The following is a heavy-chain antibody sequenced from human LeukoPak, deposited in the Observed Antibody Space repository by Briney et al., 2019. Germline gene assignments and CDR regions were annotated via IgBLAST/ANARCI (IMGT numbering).Heavy chain of an antibody. CDR2: IKSKTDGGIT. V-gene: IGHV3-15*01. Sequence: GGSLSLSCVSCVFTLSNAWMRWVRQAAGKGREWVGRIKSKTDGGITDYAAPVKGRFTISSDDSKNTVYLKINSLKTEDTAVYYCTTDRFSYYDILTGTRDYWGQGTLVTVSS. CDR3: TTDRFSYYDILTGTRDY. J-gene: IGHJ4*02. D-gene: IGHD3-9*01. CDR1: VFTLSNAW.